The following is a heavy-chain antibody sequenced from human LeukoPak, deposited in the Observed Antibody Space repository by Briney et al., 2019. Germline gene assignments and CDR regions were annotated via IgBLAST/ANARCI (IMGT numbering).Heavy chain of an antibody. Sequence: GGSLRLSCAASGFTFSSYGMHWVRQAPGKGLEWVAVISYDGSNKYYADSVKGRFTISRDNSKNTLYLQMNSLRAEDTAVYYCAKNFWSGLDYWGQETLVTVSS. CDR3: AKNFWSGLDY. CDR1: GFTFSSYG. V-gene: IGHV3-30*18. CDR2: ISYDGSNK. D-gene: IGHD3-3*01. J-gene: IGHJ4*02.